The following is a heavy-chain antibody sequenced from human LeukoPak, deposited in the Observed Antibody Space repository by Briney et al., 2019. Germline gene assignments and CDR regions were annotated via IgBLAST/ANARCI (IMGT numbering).Heavy chain of an antibody. J-gene: IGHJ4*02. D-gene: IGHD3-22*01. CDR1: GGSISTYY. CDR3: ASLTLADTSRYGEFDY. V-gene: IGHV4-59*12. CDR2: IYHSGNT. Sequence: SETLPLTCTVSGGSISTYYWSWIRQPPGMGLEWIGYIYHSGNTDHNPSLKSRVTISIDTSKNQFSLKLNSVTAADTAVYYCASLTLADTSRYGEFDYWGQGTLVTVSS.